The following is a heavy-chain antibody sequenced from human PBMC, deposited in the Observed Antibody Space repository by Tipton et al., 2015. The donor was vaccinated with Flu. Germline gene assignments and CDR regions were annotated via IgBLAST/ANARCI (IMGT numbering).Heavy chain of an antibody. D-gene: IGHD6-19*01. J-gene: IGHJ4*02. CDR2: ISSSSSYI. CDR1: GFTFSSYS. CDR3: ARDPYSSGFYEDIGY. Sequence: SLRLSCAASGFTFSSYSMNWVRQAPGKGLEWVSSISSSSSYIYYADSVKGRFTISRDNAKNSLYLQMNSLRAEDTAVYYCARDPYSSGFYEDIGYWGQGTLVTASS. V-gene: IGHV3-21*01.